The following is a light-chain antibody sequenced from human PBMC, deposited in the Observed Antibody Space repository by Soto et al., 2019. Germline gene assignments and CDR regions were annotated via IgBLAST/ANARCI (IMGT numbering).Light chain of an antibody. CDR1: QSVGTY. CDR2: DAS. V-gene: IGKV3-11*01. CDR3: QQRSTWPLT. J-gene: IGKJ4*01. Sequence: EIVLTQSPATLSLSPGERASLSCRASQSVGTYLAWYQQKPGQAPRLLIYDASSRAVGVAPRFRGSGSGTGFPPPHGYLEAGDFAVYYCQQRSTWPLTFGGGTRVEF.